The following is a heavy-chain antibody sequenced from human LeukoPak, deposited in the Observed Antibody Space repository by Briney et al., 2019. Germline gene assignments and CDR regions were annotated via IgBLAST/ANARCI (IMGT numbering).Heavy chain of an antibody. V-gene: IGHV1-69*05. CDR2: IIPIFGTA. CDR3: AVGYCSGGSCYGLYTGDNWFDP. Sequence: ASVKVSCKASGGTFSSYAISWVRQAPGQGPEWMGRIIPIFGTANYAQKFQGRVTITTDESTSTAYMELSSLRSEDTAVYYCAVGYCSGGSCYGLYTGDNWFDPWGQGALVTVSS. D-gene: IGHD2-15*01. J-gene: IGHJ5*02. CDR1: GGTFSSYA.